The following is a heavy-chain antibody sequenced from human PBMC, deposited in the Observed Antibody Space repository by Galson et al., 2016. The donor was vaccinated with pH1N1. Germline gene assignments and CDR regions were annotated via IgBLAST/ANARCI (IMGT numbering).Heavy chain of an antibody. CDR3: ARRTNPDFWSDYSIFDQ. J-gene: IGHJ4*01. Sequence: SETLSLTCAVYIGSFSGHYWTWIRQSPGKGLEWLGEIDDSGRPNYDPSLMSRVTISVDASKNQFSLKVTSMTAADTAVYFCARRTNPDFWSDYSIFDQWGQGTRVTVSS. D-gene: IGHD3-3*01. CDR1: IGSFSGHY. CDR2: IDDSGRP. V-gene: IGHV4-34*01.